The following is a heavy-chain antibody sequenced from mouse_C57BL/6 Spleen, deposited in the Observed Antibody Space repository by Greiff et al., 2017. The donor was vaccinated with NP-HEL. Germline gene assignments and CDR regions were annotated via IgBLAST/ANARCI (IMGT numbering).Heavy chain of an antibody. CDR3: AIYKASYAMDY. D-gene: IGHD6-1*01. J-gene: IGHJ4*01. CDR1: GFTFTDYY. Sequence: EVQLVESGGGLVQPGGSLSLSCAASGFTFTDYYMSWVRQPPGKALEWLGFIRNKANGYTTEYSASVKGRFTISRDNSQSILYLQMNALRAEDSATYYCAIYKASYAMDYWGQGTSVTVSS. CDR2: IRNKANGYTT. V-gene: IGHV7-3*01.